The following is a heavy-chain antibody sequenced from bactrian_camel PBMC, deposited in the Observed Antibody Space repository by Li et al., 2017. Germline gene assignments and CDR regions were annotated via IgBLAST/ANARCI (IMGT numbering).Heavy chain of an antibody. V-gene: IGHV3S66*01. J-gene: IGHJ4*01. Sequence: DVQLVESGGGSVQAGGSLRLSCTASGLTFEESDMGWFRRAPGNKCELVSSITPDGRTKYADFVKGRFTTAHDNAKNTVYLQMNDLKPEDTAMYYCAAGASRAWSAVHMSLDSVNYQYWGQGTQVTVS. CDR2: ITPDGRT. D-gene: IGHD2*01. CDR1: GLTFEESD. CDR3: AAGASRAWSAVHMSLDSVNYQY.